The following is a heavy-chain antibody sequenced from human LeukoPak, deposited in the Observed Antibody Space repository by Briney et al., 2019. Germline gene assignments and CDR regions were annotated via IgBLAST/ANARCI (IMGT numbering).Heavy chain of an antibody. CDR2: IYYSGST. Sequence: SQTLSLTCTVSGGSISSGDYYWSWIRQPPGKDLGWIGYIYYSGSTYYNPSLQSRVIISVDTSKNQFSLKLTSVTAADTAVYYCARALYSMTTVTTEYWFDYWDQGTLVTVSS. V-gene: IGHV4-30-4*01. CDR1: GGSISSGDYY. J-gene: IGHJ4*02. D-gene: IGHD4-17*01. CDR3: ARALYSMTTVTTEYWFDY.